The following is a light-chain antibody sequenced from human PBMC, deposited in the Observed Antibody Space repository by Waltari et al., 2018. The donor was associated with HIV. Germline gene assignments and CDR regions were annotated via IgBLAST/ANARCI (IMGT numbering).Light chain of an antibody. CDR1: SSNIGAGYD. CDR2: GNS. J-gene: IGLJ2*01. V-gene: IGLV1-40*01. Sequence: PPSVSGAPGQRVTISCTGSSSNIGAGYDVHWYQQLPGTAPKLLIYGNSNRPSGVPDRFSGSKSGTSASLAITGLQAEDEADYYCQSYDSSLSGWVFGGGT. CDR3: QSYDSSLSGWV.